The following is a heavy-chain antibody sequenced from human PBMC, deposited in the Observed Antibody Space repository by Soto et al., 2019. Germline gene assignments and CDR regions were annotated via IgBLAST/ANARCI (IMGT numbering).Heavy chain of an antibody. J-gene: IGHJ4*02. Sequence: GGSLRLSCAASGFTFSSYAMSGVPQPPGKGLEGVSAISGSGGCTSYADSVKGRLTISRDNSKNTLYLQMNSLRAEDTAVYYCAKDPRYNWNDFSYYFDYWGQGTLVTVSS. V-gene: IGHV3-23*01. D-gene: IGHD1-20*01. CDR2: ISGSGGCT. CDR1: GFTFSSYA. CDR3: AKDPRYNWNDFSYYFDY.